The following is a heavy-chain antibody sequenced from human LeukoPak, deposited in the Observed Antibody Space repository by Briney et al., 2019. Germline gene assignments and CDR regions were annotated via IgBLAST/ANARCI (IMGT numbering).Heavy chain of an antibody. J-gene: IGHJ6*02. D-gene: IGHD2-2*02. CDR2: IIPIFGTA. V-gene: IGHV1-69*13. CDR1: GGTFSSYA. Sequence: SAKVSCKASGGTFSSYAISWVRQAPGQGLEWMGGIIPIFGTANYAQKFQGRVTITADESTSTAYMELSSLRSGDTAVYYCATSSGVPAAIRPCMDVWGQGTTVTVSS. CDR3: ATSSGVPAAIRPCMDV.